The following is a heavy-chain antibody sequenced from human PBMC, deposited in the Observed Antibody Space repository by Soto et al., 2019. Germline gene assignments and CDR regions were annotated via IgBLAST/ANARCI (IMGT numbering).Heavy chain of an antibody. D-gene: IGHD5-18*01. CDR1: GFIFSCYA. Sequence: GSLRLSFAAPGFIFSCYAMNWVRQAPGKGVEWGSAISGSGGRTHYADSVKGRFTIARDNSKNTLYLQMDSLRAENTDVYYCAKNTYNYGQVEYYYYGMDVWGPGTTVTVSS. CDR3: AKNTYNYGQVEYYYYGMDV. J-gene: IGHJ6*02. V-gene: IGHV3-23*01. CDR2: ISGSGGRT.